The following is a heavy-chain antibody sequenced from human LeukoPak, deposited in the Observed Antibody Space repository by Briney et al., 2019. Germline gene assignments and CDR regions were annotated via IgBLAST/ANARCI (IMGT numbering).Heavy chain of an antibody. J-gene: IGHJ4*02. V-gene: IGHV4-61*02. D-gene: IGHD3-22*01. CDR3: ARSLSPDSSGYSRAFDY. Sequence: SETLSLTCTVSGGSISSGSYYWSRLAQPAGKGLEWIGRIYTSGSTTYNPSLKSRVTISVDTSKNQFSLKLSSVTAADTAVYYCARSLSPDSSGYSRAFDYWGQGTLVTVSS. CDR1: GGSISSGSYY. CDR2: IYTSGST.